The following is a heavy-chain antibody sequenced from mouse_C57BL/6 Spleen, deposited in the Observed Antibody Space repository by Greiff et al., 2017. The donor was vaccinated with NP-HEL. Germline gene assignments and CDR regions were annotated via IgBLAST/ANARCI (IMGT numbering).Heavy chain of an antibody. CDR1: GYAFSSSW. CDR2: IYLGDGDT. V-gene: IGHV1-82*01. D-gene: IGHD5-5*01. CDR3: ASGVLPTGYAMDY. Sequence: VQLQQSGPELVKPGASVKISCKASGYAFSSSWMNWVKQRPGKGLEWIGRIYLGDGDTNYNGKFKGKAKLTADKSSSTAYMQLSSLTSEDSAVYFCASGVLPTGYAMDYWGQGTSVTVSS. J-gene: IGHJ4*01.